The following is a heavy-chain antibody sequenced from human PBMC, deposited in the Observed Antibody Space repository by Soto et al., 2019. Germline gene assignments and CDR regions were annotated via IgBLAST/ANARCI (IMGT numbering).Heavy chain of an antibody. V-gene: IGHV1-18*01. Sequence: GASVKVSCKASGCTCTSYGISWVSQAPRQGLEWMGRISAYNGNTNYAQKLQGRVTMTTDTSTSTAYMELRSLRSDDTAVYYCARTYYYDSSGYAPHFDYWGQGTLVTVSS. CDR2: ISAYNGNT. CDR3: ARTYYYDSSGYAPHFDY. J-gene: IGHJ4*02. D-gene: IGHD3-22*01. CDR1: GCTCTSYG.